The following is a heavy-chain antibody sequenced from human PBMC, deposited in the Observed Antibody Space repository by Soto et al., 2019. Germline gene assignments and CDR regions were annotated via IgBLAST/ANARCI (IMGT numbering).Heavy chain of an antibody. D-gene: IGHD5-18*01. V-gene: IGHV1-69*13. CDR1: GGTFSSNA. CDR3: ATGGRGYSSSFPRLYFEY. J-gene: IGHJ4*03. CDR2: ILPIFNTA. Sequence: SVKVSCKASGGTFSSNASSGVRQAPGRGPEWMGGILPIFNTANYAQNFQGRVTITADESTSTSYMELTSLKSEDTAIYYCATGGRGYSSSFPRLYFEYWGHGTLVTVSS.